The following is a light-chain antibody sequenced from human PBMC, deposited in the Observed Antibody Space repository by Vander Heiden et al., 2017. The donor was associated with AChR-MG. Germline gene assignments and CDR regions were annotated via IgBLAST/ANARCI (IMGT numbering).Light chain of an antibody. J-gene: IGKJ5*01. CDR1: QSVSSN. CDR2: AAS. Sequence: EIVMTQSPATLSVSPGERATLSCRASQSVSSNLAWYQQKPGQAPRLLIYAASTRAIGIPARFSGSGSGTEFTLTISSLQSEDFAVYCCQQYNNWPLDTFGQGTRLEIK. CDR3: QQYNNWPLDT. V-gene: IGKV3-15*01.